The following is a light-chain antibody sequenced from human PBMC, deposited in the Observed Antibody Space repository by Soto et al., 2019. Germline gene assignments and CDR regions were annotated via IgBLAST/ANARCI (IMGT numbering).Light chain of an antibody. V-gene: IGKV1-39*01. CDR3: QQSNSTPYT. Sequence: DVQMTQSPSSLSASVGDRVTITCRASQSISSYLNWYQQKPGQAPKLLIYAASSLQSGVPSRFSSSGSGTDFTLTISSLQPEDFATYYCQQSNSTPYTFGQGTKLEIK. CDR1: QSISSY. CDR2: AAS. J-gene: IGKJ2*01.